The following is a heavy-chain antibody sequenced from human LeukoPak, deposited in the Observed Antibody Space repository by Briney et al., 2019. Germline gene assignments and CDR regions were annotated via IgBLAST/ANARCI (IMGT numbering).Heavy chain of an antibody. Sequence: SETLSLTCAVYGGSFSGYYWSWIRQPPGKGLEWIGYIYYSGSTNYNPSLKSRVTISVDTSKNQFSLKLSSVTAADTAVYYCARVAFTIFNPGAFDIWGQGTMVTVSS. CDR3: ARVAFTIFNPGAFDI. J-gene: IGHJ3*02. CDR2: IYYSGST. D-gene: IGHD3-3*01. CDR1: GGSFSGYY. V-gene: IGHV4-59*01.